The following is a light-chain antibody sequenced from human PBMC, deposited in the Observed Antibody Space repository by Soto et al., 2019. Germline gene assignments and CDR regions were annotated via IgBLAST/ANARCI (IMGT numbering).Light chain of an antibody. J-gene: IGKJ1*01. Sequence: EIVLTQSPATLSLSPGERATLSCRASQSVSSYLAWYQHNPGQAPRLLIYDASNRATGIPARFSGSGSGTDFTLTISSLEPEDFAVYYCQQRSNWLTWTFGQGTKVEIK. CDR3: QQRSNWLTWT. V-gene: IGKV3-11*01. CDR1: QSVSSY. CDR2: DAS.